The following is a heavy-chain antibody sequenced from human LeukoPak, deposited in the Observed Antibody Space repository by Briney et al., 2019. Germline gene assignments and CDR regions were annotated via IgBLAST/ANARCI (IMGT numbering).Heavy chain of an antibody. CDR3: ARDLRFGESY. J-gene: IGHJ4*02. CDR1: GFTFSSYA. Sequence: QTGGSLRLSCAASGFTFSSYAMHWVRQAPGKGLEWVAVISYDGSNIYYADSVKGRFTISRDNSKNTLYLQMNSLRAEDTAVYYCARDLRFGESYWGQGTLVTVSS. D-gene: IGHD3-10*01. V-gene: IGHV3-30-3*01. CDR2: ISYDGSNI.